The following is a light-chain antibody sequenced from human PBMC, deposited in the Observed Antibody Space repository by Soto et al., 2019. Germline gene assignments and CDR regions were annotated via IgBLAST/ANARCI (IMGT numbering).Light chain of an antibody. J-gene: IGLJ1*01. V-gene: IGLV2-11*01. CDR1: SSDVGGYNY. CDR2: DVS. Sequence: QSALTQPRSVSGSPGQSVTISCTGTSSDVGGYNYVSWYQQHPGKAHILMIDDVSKRPSGVPDRFSGSKSANTAYLTISGLQAEDESDYYCCSYAGSYTFVYVFGTGTKLTVL. CDR3: CSYAGSYTFVYV.